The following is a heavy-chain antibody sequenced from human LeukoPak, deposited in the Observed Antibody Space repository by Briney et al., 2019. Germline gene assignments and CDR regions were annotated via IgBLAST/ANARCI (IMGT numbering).Heavy chain of an antibody. CDR1: GFSLSTSGVG. J-gene: IGHJ3*02. CDR2: IYWDDDK. CDR3: AHRRQYYDSSGYHGGGFDI. Sequence: SGPTLVKPTQTLTLTCTFSGFSLSTSGVGVGWIRQPPGKALEWLALIYWDDDKRYSPSLKSRLTITKDTSKNQVVLTMTNMDPVDTATYYCAHRRQYYDSSGYHGGGFDIWGQGTMVTVSS. V-gene: IGHV2-5*02. D-gene: IGHD3-22*01.